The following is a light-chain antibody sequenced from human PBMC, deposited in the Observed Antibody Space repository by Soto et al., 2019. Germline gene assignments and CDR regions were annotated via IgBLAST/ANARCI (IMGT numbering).Light chain of an antibody. CDR2: DAS. Sequence: DIPATNWDSHLTASIAGRGTIPCRASQNIRSWLAWFQQKPGRAPKLLIYDASSLQSGVPSTFSGSGSGTEFSLTISNLRPEDFATYYCQHSNSFSITLGQGTRLDIK. J-gene: IGKJ5*01. V-gene: IGKV1-5*01. CDR1: QNIRSW. CDR3: QHSNSFSIT.